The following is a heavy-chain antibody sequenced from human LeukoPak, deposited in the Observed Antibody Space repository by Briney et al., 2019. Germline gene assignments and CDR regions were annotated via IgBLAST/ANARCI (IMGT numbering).Heavy chain of an antibody. CDR3: AKDSPRYCSGGSCYSFDY. D-gene: IGHD2-15*01. Sequence: PGGSLRLSCAASGFTFSSYAMSWVRQAPGKGLEWVSAISGSGGSTYYADSVKGRFTISRDNSKNTLYLQMNSLRAEDTAVYYCAKDSPRYCSGGSCYSFDYWGQGTLVTVSS. CDR2: ISGSGGST. J-gene: IGHJ4*02. V-gene: IGHV3-23*01. CDR1: GFTFSSYA.